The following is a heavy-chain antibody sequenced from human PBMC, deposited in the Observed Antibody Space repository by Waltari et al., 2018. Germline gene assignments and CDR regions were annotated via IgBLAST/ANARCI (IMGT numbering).Heavy chain of an antibody. Sequence: QVELVESGGGVVQPGGSLRLSCAASGFTFSCYAMHWVRQAPGMGLEWVAFIQYDGSNKYYRDSVRGRFTISRDNSEDTLYLQLNRLREEDTAVYYCAKGLSSWFGLFDYWGQGTLVAVSS. D-gene: IGHD6-13*01. CDR1: GFTFSCYA. CDR2: IQYDGSNK. CDR3: AKGLSSWFGLFDY. J-gene: IGHJ4*02. V-gene: IGHV3-30*02.